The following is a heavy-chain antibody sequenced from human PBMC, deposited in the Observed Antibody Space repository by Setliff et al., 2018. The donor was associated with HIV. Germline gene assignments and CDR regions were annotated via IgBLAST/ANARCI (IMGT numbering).Heavy chain of an antibody. D-gene: IGHD3-10*01. CDR2: IYTSGIT. J-gene: IGHJ6*03. CDR3: ARDRRGYYYGSGSCYMDV. V-gene: IGHV4-4*08. Sequence: LSLTCTVSGDSISSYYWSWIRQPPGKGLEWIGYIYTSGITDDNPSLKSRVTISGGTSKNQFSLKLSSVTAADTAVYYCARDRRGYYYGSGSCYMDVWGTGTTVTVSS. CDR1: GDSISSYY.